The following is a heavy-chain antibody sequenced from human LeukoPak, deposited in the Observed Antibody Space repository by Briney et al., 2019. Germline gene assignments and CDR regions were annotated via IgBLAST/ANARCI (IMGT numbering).Heavy chain of an antibody. D-gene: IGHD3-10*01. CDR1: GGSFSGYY. Sequence: SETLSLTCAVYGGSFSGYYWSWNRQPPGKGLEWIGEINHSGSTNYNPSLKSRVTISVDTSKNQFSLELSSVTAADTAVYYCARRDRYYYGSGSYYVFDYWGQGTLVTVSS. J-gene: IGHJ4*02. V-gene: IGHV4-34*01. CDR3: ARRDRYYYGSGSYYVFDY. CDR2: INHSGST.